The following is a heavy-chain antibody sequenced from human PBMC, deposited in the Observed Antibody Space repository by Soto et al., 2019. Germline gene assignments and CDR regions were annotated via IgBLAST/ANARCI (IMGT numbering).Heavy chain of an antibody. CDR1: GFTFRHYA. V-gene: IGHV3-23*04. CDR3: AKDQGEGGDYENLLPSD. CDR2: ISSGRGATI. J-gene: IGHJ4*02. D-gene: IGHD4-17*01. Sequence: EVQLVESGGGLVQPGGSLRLSCAACGFTFRHYAMNWVRQAPGKGLEWVSGISSGRGATIRYAESVQGRFSISRDNSKNRLFLQVNNLRVDDTALYYCAKDQGEGGDYENLLPSDWGQGILVTVSS.